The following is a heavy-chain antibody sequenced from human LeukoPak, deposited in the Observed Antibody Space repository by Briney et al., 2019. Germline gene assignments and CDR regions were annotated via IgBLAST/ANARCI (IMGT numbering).Heavy chain of an antibody. CDR3: ARDQGTAGGYSGYDFDY. CDR2: INPSGGST. J-gene: IGHJ4*02. Sequence: GDSVKVSCKASGYTFTSYYMHWVRQAPGQGLEWMGIINPSGGSTSYAQKFQGRVTMTRDTSTSTGYMELSSLRSEDTAVYYCARDQGTAGGYSGYDFDYWGQGTLVTVSS. D-gene: IGHD5-12*01. CDR1: GYTFTSYY. V-gene: IGHV1-46*01.